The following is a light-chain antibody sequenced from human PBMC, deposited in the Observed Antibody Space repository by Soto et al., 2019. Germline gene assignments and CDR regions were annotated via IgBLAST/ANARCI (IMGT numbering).Light chain of an antibody. Sequence: EVLMTQSPATLSMSPGETATLSCRASQRVTSHLAWYQQKPGQAPRLLIYGASTRATAIPARFSGSGSGTEFTLTISSLQSEDFAVYYCQQYNNWPAITFGQGTRLEIK. CDR2: GAS. CDR3: QQYNNWPAIT. CDR1: QRVTSH. V-gene: IGKV3-15*01. J-gene: IGKJ5*01.